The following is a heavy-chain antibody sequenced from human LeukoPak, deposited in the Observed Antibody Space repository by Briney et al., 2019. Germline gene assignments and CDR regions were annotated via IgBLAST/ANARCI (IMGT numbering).Heavy chain of an antibody. CDR3: AELGITMIGGV. CDR2: ISRSGSTK. D-gene: IGHD3-10*02. J-gene: IGHJ6*04. V-gene: IGHV3-11*04. Sequence: GGSLRLSCAASGFTFSDYNMRWIRQAPGKGLEWVSSISRSGSTKYYADSVKGRFTISRDNAKNSLYLQMNSLRAEDTAVYYCAELGITMIGGVWGKGPTVTISS. CDR1: GFTFSDYN.